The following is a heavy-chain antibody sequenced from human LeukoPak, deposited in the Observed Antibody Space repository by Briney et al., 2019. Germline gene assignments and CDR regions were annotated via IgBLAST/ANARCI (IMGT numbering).Heavy chain of an antibody. Sequence: GGSLRLSCAASGFTFSSYAMSWVRQAPGKGLEWVSVISGSDASTDYADSVKGRFTISRDDSKNTLYLHMTSLRAEDTAVYYCTNSDDYGDYWGQGTLVTVSS. CDR1: GFTFSSYA. CDR2: ISGSDAST. V-gene: IGHV3-23*01. CDR3: TNSDDYGDY. J-gene: IGHJ4*02.